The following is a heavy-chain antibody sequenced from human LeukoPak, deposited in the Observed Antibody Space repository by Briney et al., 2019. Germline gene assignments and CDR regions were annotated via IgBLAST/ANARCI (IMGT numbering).Heavy chain of an antibody. CDR1: GFTFSSCA. D-gene: IGHD2-15*01. CDR2: ISYDGSNK. V-gene: IGHV3-30*04. Sequence: GGSLRLSCAASGFTFSSCAMHWVRQAPGKGLEWVAVISYDGSNKYYADSVKGRFTISRDNSKNTLYLQMNSLRAEDTAVYYCARDLLGVSYGMDVWGRGTTVTVSS. CDR3: ARDLLGVSYGMDV. J-gene: IGHJ6*02.